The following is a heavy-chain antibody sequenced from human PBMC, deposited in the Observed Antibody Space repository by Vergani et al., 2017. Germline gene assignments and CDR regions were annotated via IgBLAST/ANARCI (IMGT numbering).Heavy chain of an antibody. Sequence: QVQLVQSGAEVEKPGSSVKVSCKASGGTFSSYAISWVRQAPGQGLEWMGGIIPIFGTANYAQKFQGRVTITADESTSTAYMELSSLRSEDTAVYYCASGGDIVVVPAAKNWFDPWGQGTLVTVSS. CDR2: IIPIFGTA. CDR3: ASGGDIVVVPAAKNWFDP. V-gene: IGHV1-69*01. J-gene: IGHJ5*02. D-gene: IGHD2-2*01. CDR1: GGTFSSYA.